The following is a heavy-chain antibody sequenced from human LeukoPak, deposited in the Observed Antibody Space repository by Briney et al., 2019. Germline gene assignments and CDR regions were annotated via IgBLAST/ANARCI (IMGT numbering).Heavy chain of an antibody. D-gene: IGHD1-7*01. CDR1: GYSISSGYY. V-gene: IGHV4-38-2*02. CDR3: AARRTGTYNYYMDV. CDR2: IYDSGNT. J-gene: IGHJ6*03. Sequence: SETLSLTCTVSGYSISSGYYWGWIRQPPGKGLQWIGSIYDSGNTHYNPSLKSRVTISVDTSKNQFSLKLSSVTAADTAVYYCAARRTGTYNYYMDVWGKGTTVTVSS.